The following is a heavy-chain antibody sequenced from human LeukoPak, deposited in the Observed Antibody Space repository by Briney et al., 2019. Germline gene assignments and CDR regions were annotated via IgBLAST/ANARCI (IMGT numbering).Heavy chain of an antibody. Sequence: GGSLRLSCAASGFTFSSYTMNWVRQAPGKGLEWVSPVSSSSTYIYYADSVKGRFTISRDNAKNSLYLQMNSLRAEDTAVYYCARDSNPVYYYGLDVWGQGTTVTVSS. CDR1: GFTFSSYT. J-gene: IGHJ6*02. CDR3: ARDSNPVYYYGLDV. D-gene: IGHD4-11*01. CDR2: VSSSSTYI. V-gene: IGHV3-21*01.